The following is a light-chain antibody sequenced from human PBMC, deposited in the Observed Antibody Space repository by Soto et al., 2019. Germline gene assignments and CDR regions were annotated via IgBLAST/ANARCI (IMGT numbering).Light chain of an antibody. CDR2: EVN. CDR1: GSDVGGYNF. V-gene: IGLV2-14*01. J-gene: IGLJ2*01. Sequence: QSALTQPASVSGSPGQSITISCTGSGSDVGGYNFVSWYQHHPGKAPKLMIYEVNKRPSGVSNRFSASTSGNTASLTISGLQPEDEADYYGHSYTRSSKVVCGGGTKVTVL. CDR3: HSYTRSSKVV.